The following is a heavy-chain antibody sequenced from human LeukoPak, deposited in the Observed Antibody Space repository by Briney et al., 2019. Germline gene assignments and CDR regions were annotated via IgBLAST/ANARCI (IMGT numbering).Heavy chain of an antibody. V-gene: IGHV3-48*04. CDR3: ARDGPSIAAAGTIDY. Sequence: GGSLRLSCAASGFTFSSYSMNWVRQAPGKGLEWISFISSSSGTIYYADSVKGRFTISRDNTKNSLYLQMNSLGAEDTAVYYCARDGPSIAAAGTIDYWGQGTLVTVSS. CDR2: ISSSSGTI. CDR1: GFTFSSYS. D-gene: IGHD6-13*01. J-gene: IGHJ4*02.